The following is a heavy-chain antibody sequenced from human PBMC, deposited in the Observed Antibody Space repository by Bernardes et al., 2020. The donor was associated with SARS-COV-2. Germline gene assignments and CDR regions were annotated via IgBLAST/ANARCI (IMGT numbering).Heavy chain of an antibody. V-gene: IGHV1-24*01. CDR3: ATDFPYGLGRYFSV. D-gene: IGHD3-10*01. CDR1: GYSLTDLP. Sequence: ASMKVSCKVSGYSLTDLPMHWVRQAPGKGLEWMGGLDPEDGGTIYALEFRGRVTMTEDTSTDTAYMELSSLRSADTAVYYCATDFPYGLGRYFSVWGQGALVTVSS. J-gene: IGHJ4*02. CDR2: LDPEDGGT.